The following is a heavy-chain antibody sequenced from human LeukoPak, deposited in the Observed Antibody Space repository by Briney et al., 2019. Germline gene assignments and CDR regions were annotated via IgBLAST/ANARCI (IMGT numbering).Heavy chain of an antibody. D-gene: IGHD3-10*01. Sequence: SETLSLTCTVSGGSISSSSYYWGWIRQPPGKGLEWIGYGHYSGSTFYNPSLNSRVTLSVDTSKNQFSLKLRSVTAADTAVYYCARWGETSALRVDAFDMWGQGTMVTVSS. CDR3: ARWGETSALRVDAFDM. CDR2: GHYSGST. CDR1: GGSISSSSYY. V-gene: IGHV4-61*05. J-gene: IGHJ3*02.